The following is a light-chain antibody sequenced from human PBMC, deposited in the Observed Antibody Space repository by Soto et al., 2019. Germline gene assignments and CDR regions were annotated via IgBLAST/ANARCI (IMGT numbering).Light chain of an antibody. Sequence: DIQMTQSTSTLSASVGDRVTITCRASQGINGYLAWYQQKPGKVPNLLIYKVSRLESGAPSRFSGSGSGTEFTLTISSLQPDDFATYYCQQYNTYPLTFGGGTRVEIK. CDR2: KVS. J-gene: IGKJ4*01. V-gene: IGKV1-5*03. CDR3: QQYNTYPLT. CDR1: QGINGY.